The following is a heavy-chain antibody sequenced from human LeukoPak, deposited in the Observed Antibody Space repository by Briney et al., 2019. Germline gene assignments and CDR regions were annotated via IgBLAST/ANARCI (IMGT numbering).Heavy chain of an antibody. V-gene: IGHV3-30*18. J-gene: IGHJ4*02. CDR1: GFTFSCYG. D-gene: IGHD3-16*02. Sequence: PGGSLRLSCEASGFTFSCYGMHWVRQAPGKGLEWVAVISYDGSNKYYADSVKGRFTISRDNSKNTLYLQMNSLRAEDTAVYYCAKCPVTFGGVIIVTTGYFDYWGQGTLVTVSS. CDR3: AKCPVTFGGVIIVTTGYFDY. CDR2: ISYDGSNK.